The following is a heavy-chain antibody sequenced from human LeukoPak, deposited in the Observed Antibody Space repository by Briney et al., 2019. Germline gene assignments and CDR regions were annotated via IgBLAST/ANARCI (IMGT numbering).Heavy chain of an antibody. V-gene: IGHV1-2*02. CDR1: GYTFTGYY. Sequence: GASVKVSCKASGYTFTGYYMHWVRQAPGQGLEWMGWINPNSGGTNYAQKFQGRVTMTRDTSISTAYMELSRLRSDDTAVYYCARDVGYSYGYGFDYWGQGTLVTVSS. CDR3: ARDVGYSYGYGFDY. J-gene: IGHJ4*02. CDR2: INPNSGGT. D-gene: IGHD5-18*01.